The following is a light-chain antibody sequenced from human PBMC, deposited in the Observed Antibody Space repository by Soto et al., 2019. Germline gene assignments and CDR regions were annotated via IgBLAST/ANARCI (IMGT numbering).Light chain of an antibody. Sequence: DIQMTQSPSSLSASIGDRVTITCRAGQSIDNYLNWYQQKPGKAPNLLIYATSSLQSGVPSRFSGSGSRTEFTLTISSLQREDFAIYYCQQSYSSTWTFGQGTKVDIK. CDR1: QSIDNY. J-gene: IGKJ1*01. CDR3: QQSYSSTWT. CDR2: ATS. V-gene: IGKV1-39*01.